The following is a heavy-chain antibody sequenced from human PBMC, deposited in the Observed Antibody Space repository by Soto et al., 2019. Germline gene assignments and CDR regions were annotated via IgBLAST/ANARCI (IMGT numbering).Heavy chain of an antibody. Sequence: QVQLQESGPGLVKPSETLSLTCSVSGGSISSYYWSWIRQPTGKGLEWIGYMYYTGSTNYNPTLTIRLTISVDTTNNHFSLKLSPVTAADTVGYYGARGGRLDYDQPPKLDYRGQRTRVNLSS. J-gene: IGHJ4*02. V-gene: IGHV4-59*01. CDR3: ARGGRLDYDQPPKLDY. D-gene: IGHD4-17*01. CDR1: GGSISSYY. CDR2: MYYTGST.